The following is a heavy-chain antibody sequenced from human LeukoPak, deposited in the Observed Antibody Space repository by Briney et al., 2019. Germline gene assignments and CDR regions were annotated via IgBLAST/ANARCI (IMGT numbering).Heavy chain of an antibody. CDR2: INPNSGGT. V-gene: IGHV1-2*02. CDR3: ARAQVVPAAVGWFDP. CDR1: GYTFTGYY. J-gene: IGHJ5*02. Sequence: GASVKVSCKASGYTFTGYYMHWVRQAPGQGLEWMGWINPNSGGTNYAQKFQGRVTKTRDTSISTAYMELSRLRSDDTAVYYCARAQVVPAAVGWFDPWGQGTLVTVSS. D-gene: IGHD2-2*01.